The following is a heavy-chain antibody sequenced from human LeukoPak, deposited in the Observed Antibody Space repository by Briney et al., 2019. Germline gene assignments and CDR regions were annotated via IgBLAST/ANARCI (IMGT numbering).Heavy chain of an antibody. J-gene: IGHJ4*02. Sequence: TGGSLRLSCAASGFTFDRYWMHWVRQTPGKRLVWVSRINQDGRYISYADSVQGRFTISRDTAKSTLFLQMNSLRVEDTAIYFCAREATVGGALEDWGQGALVTVSS. CDR3: AREATVGGALED. CDR2: INQDGRYI. V-gene: IGHV3-74*01. D-gene: IGHD1-26*01. CDR1: GFTFDRYW.